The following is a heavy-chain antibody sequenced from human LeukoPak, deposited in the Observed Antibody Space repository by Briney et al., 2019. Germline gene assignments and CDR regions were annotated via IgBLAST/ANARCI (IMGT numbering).Heavy chain of an antibody. D-gene: IGHD6-13*01. V-gene: IGHV5-51*01. CDR1: GYSFTSYC. CDR3: ARVSSSWLYNDAFDI. CDR2: IYPGDSDT. Sequence: GESLKISCKGSGYSFTSYCICWVRQMPGKGLEWMGIIYPGDSDTRYSPSFQGQVTISADKSISTAYLQWSSLKASDTAMYYCARVSSSWLYNDAFDIWGQGTMVTVSS. J-gene: IGHJ3*02.